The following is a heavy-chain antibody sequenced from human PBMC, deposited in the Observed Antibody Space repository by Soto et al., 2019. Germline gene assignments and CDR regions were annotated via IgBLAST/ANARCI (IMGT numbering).Heavy chain of an antibody. CDR3: AREMTTVGPFDY. J-gene: IGHJ4*02. D-gene: IGHD4-4*01. V-gene: IGHV3-48*02. CDR2: ISSSSATI. CDR1: GFTFSSYN. Sequence: PGGTLRLSCAASGFTFSSYNMNWVRQAPRKGLEWVSYISSSSATILYADSVKGRITTSRDNAKNSLYLQMNSLRDEDTAVYYCAREMTTVGPFDYWGQGTLVTVSS.